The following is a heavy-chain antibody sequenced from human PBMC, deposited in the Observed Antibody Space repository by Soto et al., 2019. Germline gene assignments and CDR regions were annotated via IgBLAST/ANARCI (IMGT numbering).Heavy chain of an antibody. CDR1: GFTFSDYY. V-gene: IGHV3-11*01. CDR2: IGTRGNTK. J-gene: IGHJ4*02. D-gene: IGHD4-17*01. CDR3: ARDGTEYYGEYYDY. Sequence: QVQLVESGGGLVKPGGSLRLSCATSGFTFSDYYMSRIRQAPGKGLEWVSYIGTRGNTKYYADSMRGRFTISRDNAKNSLYLQMNSLRADDTAVYYCARDGTEYYGEYYDYWGQGIPVTVSS.